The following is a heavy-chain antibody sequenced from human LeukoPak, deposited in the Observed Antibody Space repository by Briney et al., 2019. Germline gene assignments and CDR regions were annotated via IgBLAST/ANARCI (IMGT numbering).Heavy chain of an antibody. CDR2: LYTNGTV. Sequence: SETLSLTCSVSGASITRYYWTWIRQPVGKGLEWFGRLYTNGTVNYNPSLRSRVTMSRDTSRNQFSLKLTSVTAADTAVYYCARLLGSSGYAGDWYFDLWGPGALVTVSS. CDR1: GASITRYY. V-gene: IGHV4-4*07. D-gene: IGHD3-22*01. CDR3: ARLLGSSGYAGDWYFDL. J-gene: IGHJ2*01.